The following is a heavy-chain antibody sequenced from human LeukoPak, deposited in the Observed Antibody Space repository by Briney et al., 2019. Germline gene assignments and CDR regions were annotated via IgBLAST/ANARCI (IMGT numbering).Heavy chain of an antibody. CDR1: EFTVSRNY. D-gene: IGHD3-10*01. J-gene: IGHJ4*02. CDR2: IFSNGDT. Sequence: PGGPLRLSCTASEFTVSRNYMLWVRQAPGKGLEWVSLIFSNGDTHYADSVKGRFIISRDNSENTLYLQMNSLRAEDTAVYYCARLYFGAFDYWGQGTLVTVSS. V-gene: IGHV3-53*01. CDR3: ARLYFGAFDY.